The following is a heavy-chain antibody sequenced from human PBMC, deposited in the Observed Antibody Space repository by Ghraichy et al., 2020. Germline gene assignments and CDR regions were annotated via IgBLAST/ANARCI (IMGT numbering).Heavy chain of an antibody. Sequence: SETLSLTCTVSGGSISSYYWSWIRQPPGKGLEWIGYIYYSGSTNYNPSLKSRVTISVDTSKNQFSLKLSSVTAADTAVYYCARVEYSSSQYFDYWGQGTLVTVSS. J-gene: IGHJ4*02. V-gene: IGHV4-59*01. CDR1: GGSISSYY. D-gene: IGHD6-6*01. CDR3: ARVEYSSSQYFDY. CDR2: IYYSGST.